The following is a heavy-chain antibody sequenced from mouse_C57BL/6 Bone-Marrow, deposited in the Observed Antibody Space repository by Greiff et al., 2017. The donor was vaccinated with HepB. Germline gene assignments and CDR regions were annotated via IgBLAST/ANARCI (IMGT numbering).Heavy chain of an antibody. V-gene: IGHV1-81*01. J-gene: IGHJ2*01. CDR3: ARSTDYDEDY. CDR2: IYPRSGNT. Sequence: QVHVKQSGAELARPGASVKLSCKASGYTFTSYGISWVKQRTGQGLEWIGEIYPRSGNTYYNEKFKGKATLTADKSSSTAYMELRSLTSEDSAVYFCARSTDYDEDYWGQGTTLTVSS. CDR1: GYTFTSYG. D-gene: IGHD2-4*01.